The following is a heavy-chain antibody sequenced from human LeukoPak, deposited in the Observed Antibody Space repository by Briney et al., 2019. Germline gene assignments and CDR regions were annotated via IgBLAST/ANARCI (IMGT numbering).Heavy chain of an antibody. V-gene: IGHV4-59*11. CDR3: ARAPSGYSGFESKTSFDF. J-gene: IGHJ4*02. Sequence: SDTLSLTCTVSGGSIGGHYWTWIRQSPGKGLEWIGYIYYTGSANYHPSFKSRVTMSVDTSKNQFSLRLNSVTAADTAVYFCARAPSGYSGFESKTSFDFWGQGTLVTVSS. CDR1: GGSIGGHY. D-gene: IGHD5-12*01. CDR2: IYYTGSA.